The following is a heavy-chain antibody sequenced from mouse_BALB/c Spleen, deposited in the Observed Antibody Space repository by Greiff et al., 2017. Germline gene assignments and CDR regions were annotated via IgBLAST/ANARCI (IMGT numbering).Heavy chain of an antibody. CDR3: ARGSLMITLFN. Sequence: QVKLVESGPELVKPGASVKISCKASGYSFTSYWMHWVKQRPGQGLEWIGEIDPSDSYTNYNQKFKGKATLTVDKSSSTAYMQLSSLTSEDSAVYYCARGSLMITLFNWGQGTTLTVSS. D-gene: IGHD2-4*01. CDR1: GYSFTSYW. V-gene: IGHV1-69*02. CDR2: IDPSDSYT. J-gene: IGHJ2*01.